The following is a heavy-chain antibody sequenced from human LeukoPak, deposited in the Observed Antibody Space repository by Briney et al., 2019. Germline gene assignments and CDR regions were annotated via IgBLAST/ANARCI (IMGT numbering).Heavy chain of an antibody. CDR1: GGSISSYY. Sequence: PSETLSLTCTVSGGSISSYYWSWIRQPPGKGLEWIGHIYYSGSTNYNPSLKSRVTISIDTSKNQFSLRLSSVTATDTAVYYCARGAAGYSYGWGQGTLVTVSS. J-gene: IGHJ4*02. V-gene: IGHV4-59*01. CDR2: IYYSGST. D-gene: IGHD5-18*01. CDR3: ARGAAGYSYG.